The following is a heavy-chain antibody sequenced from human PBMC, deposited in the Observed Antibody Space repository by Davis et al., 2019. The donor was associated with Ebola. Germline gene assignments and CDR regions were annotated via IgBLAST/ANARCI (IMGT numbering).Heavy chain of an antibody. CDR2: IYYRGTT. Sequence: SETLSLTCAVSGGSISSGGYSWSWIRQPPGKGLEWTGYIYYRGTTYYTPSLKSRVTISVDTSKNQFSLKLSSVSAADTAVYYCARRRLSFEAIDYWGQGTLVTVSS. CDR3: ARRRLSFEAIDY. D-gene: IGHD1-26*01. V-gene: IGHV4-30-2*03. CDR1: GGSISSGGYS. J-gene: IGHJ4*02.